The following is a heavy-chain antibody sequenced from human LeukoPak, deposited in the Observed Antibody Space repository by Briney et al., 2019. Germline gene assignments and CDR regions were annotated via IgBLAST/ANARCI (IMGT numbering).Heavy chain of an antibody. J-gene: IGHJ4*02. Sequence: GGSLRLSCAASGFTFSSYFMHWVRQAPGKGLEWVAVISYDVSNKHYADSVKGRFTISRDNSKNTLYLQMNSLRAEDTAVYYCARDSSYYYDSSGLDYWGQGTLVTVSS. CDR1: GFTFSSYF. CDR2: ISYDVSNK. V-gene: IGHV3-30*14. D-gene: IGHD3-22*01. CDR3: ARDSSYYYDSSGLDY.